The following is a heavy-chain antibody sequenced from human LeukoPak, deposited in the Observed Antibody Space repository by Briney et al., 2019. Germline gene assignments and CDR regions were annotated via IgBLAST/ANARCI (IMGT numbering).Heavy chain of an antibody. V-gene: IGHV3-7*01. J-gene: IGHJ4*02. CDR1: GITFSSYW. D-gene: IGHD4-23*01. CDR2: IKEDGSEK. Sequence: PGRSLRLSCAASGITFSSYWMSWVRQAPGKGLEWVANIKEDGSEKYYVDSVKGRFTISRDNAKNSLYLQMNSLRAEDTAVYYCAAGGNSDYWGQGTLVTVSS. CDR3: AAGGNSDY.